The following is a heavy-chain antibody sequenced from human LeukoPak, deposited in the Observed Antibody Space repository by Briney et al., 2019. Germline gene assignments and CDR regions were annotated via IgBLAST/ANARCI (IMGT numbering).Heavy chain of an antibody. CDR1: GFTFSSYG. CDR2: ISYDGSDK. D-gene: IGHD3-22*01. J-gene: IGHJ6*03. CDR3: AKDHYYDSSGYYRDYYYYYMDV. V-gene: IGHV3-30*18. Sequence: GRSLRLSCAASGFTFSSYGMHWVRQAPGKGLEWVAVISYDGSDKYYADSVKGRFTISRDNSKNTLYLQMNSLRAEDTAVYYCAKDHYYDSSGYYRDYYYYYMDVWGKGTTVTVSS.